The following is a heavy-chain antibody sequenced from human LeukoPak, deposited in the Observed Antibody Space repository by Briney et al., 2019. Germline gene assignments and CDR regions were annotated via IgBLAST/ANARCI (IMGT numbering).Heavy chain of an antibody. CDR3: TRDQMNY. V-gene: IGHV3-53*01. J-gene: IGHJ4*02. D-gene: IGHD5-24*01. CDR2: IFSNGDT. Sequence: GGSPRLSCTASEFTLSRNYMLWVRQAPGKGLEWVSLIFSNGDTHYADSVKGRFTISRDTSKNTVSLQMNSLRVEDTAMYYCTRDQMNYWGQGTLVTVSS. CDR1: EFTLSRNY.